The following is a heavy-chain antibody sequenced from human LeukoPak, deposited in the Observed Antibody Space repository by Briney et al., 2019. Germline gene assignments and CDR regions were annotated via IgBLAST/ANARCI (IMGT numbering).Heavy chain of an antibody. V-gene: IGHV4-34*01. CDR2: INHSGST. CDR3: ARGGAPVGATNDY. D-gene: IGHD1-26*01. J-gene: IGHJ4*02. CDR1: GGSFSGYY. Sequence: KSSETLSLTCAVYGGSFSGYYWSWIRQPPGKGLEWIGEINHSGSTNYNPSLKSRVTISVDTSKNQFSLKLSSVTAADTAVYYWARGGAPVGATNDYWGKGTLVTVSS.